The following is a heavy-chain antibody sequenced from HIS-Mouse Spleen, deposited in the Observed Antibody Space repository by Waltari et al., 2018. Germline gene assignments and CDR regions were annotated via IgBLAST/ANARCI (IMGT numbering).Heavy chain of an antibody. CDR1: GGSFSGYY. CDR2: INHSGST. CDR3: ARGPGSSSDY. D-gene: IGHD6-6*01. J-gene: IGHJ4*02. V-gene: IGHV4-34*01. Sequence: QVQLQQWVAGLLKPSETLSLTCAVYGGSFSGYYWSWIRQPPGKGLEWIGEINHSGSTNYNPSLKSRVTISVDTSKNQFSLKLSSVTAADTAVYYCARGPGSSSDYWGQGTLVTVSS.